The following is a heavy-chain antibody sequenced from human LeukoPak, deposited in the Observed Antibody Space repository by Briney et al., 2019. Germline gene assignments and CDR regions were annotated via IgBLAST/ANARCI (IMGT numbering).Heavy chain of an antibody. CDR2: VHHTGST. Sequence: SETLSLTYSVSDGSISSYYWSWIRQPPGKGLEWIGYVHHTGSTNYNPSLETRVTMSIDTSKKYFSLKLSSVTVADTAVYYCARSGGDGPYSSVSLDYWGQGILVTVSS. CDR3: ARSGGDGPYSSVSLDY. CDR1: DGSISSYY. D-gene: IGHD2-21*02. J-gene: IGHJ4*02. V-gene: IGHV4-59*01.